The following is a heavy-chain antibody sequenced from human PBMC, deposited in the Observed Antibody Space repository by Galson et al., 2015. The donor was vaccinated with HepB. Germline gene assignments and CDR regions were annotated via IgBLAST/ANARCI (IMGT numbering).Heavy chain of an antibody. CDR3: ARMPSGWYNWYFDL. J-gene: IGHJ2*01. CDR2: ITGHNGNT. CDR1: GYNFISYG. Sequence: SVKVSCKASGYNFISYGIAWVRQAPGRGLEWVGWITGHNGNTNYAQRVQDRATMTTDRSTGTAYMELRSLRTDDTAVYYCARMPSGWYNWYFDLWGRGTLVSVSS. D-gene: IGHD6-13*01. V-gene: IGHV1-18*01.